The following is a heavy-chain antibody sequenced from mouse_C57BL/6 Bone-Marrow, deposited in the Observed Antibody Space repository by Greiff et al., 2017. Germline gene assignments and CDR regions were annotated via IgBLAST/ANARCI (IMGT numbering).Heavy chain of an antibody. V-gene: IGHV5-12*01. CDR3: ARGSPLDAMDY. D-gene: IGHD1-1*02. Sequence: EVKLVESGGGLVQPGGSLKLSCAASGFTFSDYYMYWVRQTPEKRLEWVAYISNGGGSTYYPDTVKGRFTISRDNAKNTLYLQMSRLKSEDTAMYYCARGSPLDAMDYWGQGTSVTVSS. J-gene: IGHJ4*01. CDR2: ISNGGGST. CDR1: GFTFSDYY.